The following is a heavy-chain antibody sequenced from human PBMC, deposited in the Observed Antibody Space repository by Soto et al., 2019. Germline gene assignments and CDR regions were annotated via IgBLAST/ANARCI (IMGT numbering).Heavy chain of an antibody. CDR1: GFTFDDYA. J-gene: IGHJ4*02. Sequence: GGSLRLSCAASGFTFDDYAMHWVRQAPGKGLEWVSGISWNSGSIGYADSVKGRFTISRDNAKNSLYLQMNSLRAEDTALYYCAKDLYSSWAYYFDYWGQGTLVTVSS. D-gene: IGHD6-13*01. V-gene: IGHV3-9*01. CDR2: ISWNSGSI. CDR3: AKDLYSSWAYYFDY.